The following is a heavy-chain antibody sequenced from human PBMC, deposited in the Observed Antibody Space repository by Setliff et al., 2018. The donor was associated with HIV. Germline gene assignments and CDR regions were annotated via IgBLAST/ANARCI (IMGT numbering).Heavy chain of an antibody. J-gene: IGHJ5*02. CDR2: ISYSGRN. CDR1: GDSIRSDFNY. D-gene: IGHD2-8*01. CDR3: ARGISTNNYWHGAPYNWFDP. Sequence: KTSETLSLTCTVSGDSIRSDFNYWGWIRQPPGKGLEWIGIISYSGRNYDNPSLKNRVAMSMDTSRNQFSLRLKSVTAADTAIYYCARGISTNNYWHGAPYNWFDPWGQGTLVTVSS. V-gene: IGHV4-39*07.